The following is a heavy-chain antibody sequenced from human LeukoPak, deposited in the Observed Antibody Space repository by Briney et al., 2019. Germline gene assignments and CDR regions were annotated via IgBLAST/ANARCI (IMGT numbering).Heavy chain of an antibody. J-gene: IGHJ3*02. Sequence: GGSLRLSCVPSGFTFSGHGMLWVRQAPGKGLEWVAVIWYDGSDKYYADSVKGRFSISRDNSKNTLYLQMNSLRADDTAVYYCTREQWAGFDIWGQGTLVTVSS. D-gene: IGHD6-19*01. V-gene: IGHV3-33*01. CDR1: GFTFSGHG. CDR2: IWYDGSDK. CDR3: TREQWAGFDI.